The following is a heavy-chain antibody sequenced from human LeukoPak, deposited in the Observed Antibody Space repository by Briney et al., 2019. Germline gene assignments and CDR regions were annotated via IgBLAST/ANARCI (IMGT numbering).Heavy chain of an antibody. V-gene: IGHV3-30*02. CDR2: IWYDGSSK. CDR1: GFSFSAYG. CDR3: AKTLRGYDFWTGYFLDY. D-gene: IGHD3-3*01. J-gene: IGHJ4*02. Sequence: GGSLRLSCAASGFSFSAYGVHWVRQAPGKGLEWVAVIWYDGSSKDYADSVKGRFTISRDNSKNTLYLQMTSLRPEDTAVYYCAKTLRGYDFWTGYFLDYWGQGTLVTVSS.